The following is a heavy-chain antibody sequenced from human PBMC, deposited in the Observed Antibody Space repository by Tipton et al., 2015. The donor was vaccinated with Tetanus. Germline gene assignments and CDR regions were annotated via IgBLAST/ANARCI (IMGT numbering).Heavy chain of an antibody. J-gene: IGHJ5*01. Sequence: QVQLVQSGGGVVQPGRSLRLSCAGSGFTFSIYATYWVRQAPGKGLEWVAFTSYDEGHKYYADSVRGRFTVSRDNSKSTLYLQMNSLRTEDTAVYYCARDLRYSSSWNDSWGQGTLVTVSS. D-gene: IGHD6-13*01. CDR2: TSYDEGHK. CDR3: ARDLRYSSSWNDS. V-gene: IGHV3-30*04. CDR1: GFTFSIYA.